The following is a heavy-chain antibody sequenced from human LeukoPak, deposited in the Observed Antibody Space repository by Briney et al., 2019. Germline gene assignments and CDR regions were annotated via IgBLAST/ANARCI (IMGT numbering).Heavy chain of an antibody. V-gene: IGHV3-30*18. J-gene: IGHJ4*02. CDR1: GSMFSRYG. CDR3: AKDRDVAAAAYYFDY. D-gene: IGHD6-13*01. Sequence: PGRSLRLSCAASGSMFSRYGMHWVRQAPGKGLEWVAVMSYNGNNKYYGDSVEGRFTISRDNSKNTLYLQMNSLRTEDTAVYYCAKDRDVAAAAYYFDYWGQGTLVTVSS. CDR2: MSYNGNNK.